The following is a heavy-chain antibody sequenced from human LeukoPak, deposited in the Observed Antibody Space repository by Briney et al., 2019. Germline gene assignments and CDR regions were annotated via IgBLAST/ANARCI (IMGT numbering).Heavy chain of an antibody. CDR3: ARGNGWDFDY. CDR1: GGSISSGGYS. V-gene: IGHV4-30-2*01. J-gene: IGHJ4*02. CDR2: IYHSGST. Sequence: PSETLSLTCAVSGGSISSGGYSWSWIWQPPGRGLEWIGYIYHSGSTYYNPSLKSRVTISVDRSKNQFSLKLSSVTAADTAVYYCARGNGWDFDYWGQGTLVTVSS. D-gene: IGHD6-19*01.